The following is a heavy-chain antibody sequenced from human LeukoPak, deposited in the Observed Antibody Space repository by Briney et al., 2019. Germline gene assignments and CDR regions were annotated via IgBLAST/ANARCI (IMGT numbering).Heavy chain of an antibody. CDR1: GGSISSYY. D-gene: IGHD2-15*01. J-gene: IGHJ4*02. CDR2: IYYSGST. Sequence: SETLSLTCTVSGGSISSYYWSWIRQPPGKGLEWIGYIYYSGSTNYNPSLKSRVTISVDTSKNQFSLKLSSVTAADTAVYYCARLEGGIVVVAADWGQGTLVTVSS. CDR3: ARLEGGIVVVAAD. V-gene: IGHV4-59*08.